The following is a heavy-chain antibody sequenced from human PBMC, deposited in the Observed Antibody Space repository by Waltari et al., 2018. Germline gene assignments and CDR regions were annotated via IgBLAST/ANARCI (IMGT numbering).Heavy chain of an antibody. J-gene: IGHJ6*02. Sequence: QVQLQESGPGLVKPSETLSLTCAVSGYSISSGYYWGWIRQPPGKGLEWIGSIDHSGRTYYNPSLKSRVTISVDTSKNQFSLKLSSVTAADTAVYYCAREVRRPYYYYYGMDVWGQGTTVTVSS. V-gene: IGHV4-38-2*02. D-gene: IGHD1-1*01. CDR2: IDHSGRT. CDR3: AREVRRPYYYYYGMDV. CDR1: GYSISSGYY.